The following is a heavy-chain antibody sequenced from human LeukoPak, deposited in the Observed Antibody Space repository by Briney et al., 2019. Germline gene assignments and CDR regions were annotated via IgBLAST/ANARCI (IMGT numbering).Heavy chain of an antibody. V-gene: IGHV3-30*02. CDR1: GFSFGSYG. CDR2: IRYDGSNK. CDR3: AGFDYYGSESYYNHFDS. D-gene: IGHD3-10*01. Sequence: GGSLRLSCAASGFSFGSYGMHWVRQAPGKGLEWVAFIRYDGSNKYYADSVKGRFTISRDNSKNTLYLQMNSLRAEDTAVYYCAGFDYYGSESYYNHFDSWGQGTLVTVSS. J-gene: IGHJ4*02.